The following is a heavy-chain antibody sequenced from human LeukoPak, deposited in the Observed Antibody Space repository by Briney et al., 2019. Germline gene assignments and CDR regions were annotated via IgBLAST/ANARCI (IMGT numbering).Heavy chain of an antibody. V-gene: IGHV3-30*02. CDR3: AKGYCRVSCYNGLDY. CDR2: IRFDGTNK. J-gene: IGHJ4*02. CDR1: GFTFSTYG. D-gene: IGHD2-2*02. Sequence: PGGSLRLSCAASGFTFSTYGMHWVRQAPGKGLEWVAFIRFDGTNKYYADSVKGRFAISRDSSKNTLYLQMNSLRAEDTAVYYCAKGYCRVSCYNGLDYWGQGTLVTVSS.